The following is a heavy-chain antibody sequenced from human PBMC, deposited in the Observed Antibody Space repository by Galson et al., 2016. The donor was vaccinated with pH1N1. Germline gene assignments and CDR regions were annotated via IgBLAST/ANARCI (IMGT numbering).Heavy chain of an antibody. V-gene: IGHV3-48*03. J-gene: IGHJ6*03. CDR2: ISRSGSTI. CDR3: VRVRLDRLSSWPPFSHFYYMDV. CDR1: GFAFSSYE. Sequence: SLRLSCAASGFAFSSYEMNWVRQAPGKGLEWVSHISRSGSTIHYADSVKGRFTVSRDNAKNSLYLQMNSLRAEDTAVYYCVRVRLDRLSSWPPFSHFYYMDVWGRGTTVSVSS. D-gene: IGHD2-2*01.